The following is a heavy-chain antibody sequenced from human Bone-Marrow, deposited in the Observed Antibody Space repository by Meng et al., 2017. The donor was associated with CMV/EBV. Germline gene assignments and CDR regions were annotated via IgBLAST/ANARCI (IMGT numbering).Heavy chain of an antibody. D-gene: IGHD6-6*01. CDR2: INHSGST. CDR1: GGSCSGYY. V-gene: IGHV4-34*01. Sequence: FAVYGGSCSGYYWSWLRQPPGKGLEWVGEINHSGSTNYNPSLKSRVTISVDTSKNQFSLKLSSVTAADTAVYYCARRGGVSSSVDYWGQGTLVTVSS. CDR3: ARRGGVSSSVDY. J-gene: IGHJ4*02.